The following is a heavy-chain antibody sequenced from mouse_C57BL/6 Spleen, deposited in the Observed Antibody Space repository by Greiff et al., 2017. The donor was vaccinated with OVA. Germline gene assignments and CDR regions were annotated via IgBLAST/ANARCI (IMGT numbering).Heavy chain of an antibody. V-gene: IGHV1-53*01. CDR2: INPSNGGT. J-gene: IGHJ2*01. Sequence: QVQLKQSGTELVKPGASVKLSCKASGYTFTSYWMHWVKQRPGQGLEWIGNINPSNGGTNYNEKFKSKATLTVDKSSSTAYMQLSSLTSEDSAVYYCARWGFNWVFDYWGQGTTLTVSS. D-gene: IGHD4-1*01. CDR3: ARWGFNWVFDY. CDR1: GYTFTSYW.